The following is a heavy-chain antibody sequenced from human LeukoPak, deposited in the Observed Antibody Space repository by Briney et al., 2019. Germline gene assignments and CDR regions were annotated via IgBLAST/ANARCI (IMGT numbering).Heavy chain of an antibody. Sequence: PSQTLSLTCTVSGGSVSGASVGRGAHFWNWIRQPPGQGLEWIGYIYHSGSTYYNPSLKSRVTISVDRSKNQFSLKLSSVTAADTAVYYCARAHYYGSAYWFDPWGQGTLVTVSS. CDR3: ARAHYYGSAYWFDP. J-gene: IGHJ5*02. CDR2: IYHSGST. CDR1: GASVGRGAHF. D-gene: IGHD3-10*01. V-gene: IGHV4-30-2*01.